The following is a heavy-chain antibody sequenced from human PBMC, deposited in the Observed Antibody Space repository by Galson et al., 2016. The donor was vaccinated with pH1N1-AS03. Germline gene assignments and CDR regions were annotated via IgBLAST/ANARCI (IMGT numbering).Heavy chain of an antibody. Sequence: SLRLSCAASGFTFSAYSMNWFRQAPGKGLEWVSHISSRSSGKYYADSVTGRFTVSRDDAENSLSLQMNSLRVEDTAVYFCARDLRAVADPYWGQGTLVTVSS. J-gene: IGHJ4*02. D-gene: IGHD4-23*01. CDR1: GFTFSAYS. CDR2: ISSRSSGK. CDR3: ARDLRAVADPY. V-gene: IGHV3-48*01.